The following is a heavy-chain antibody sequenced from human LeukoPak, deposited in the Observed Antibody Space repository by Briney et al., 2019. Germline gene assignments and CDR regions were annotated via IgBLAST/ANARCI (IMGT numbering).Heavy chain of an antibody. CDR1: VFTFSSYS. V-gene: IGHV3-30-3*01. CDR3: AREYYYDSSGYFPLDY. CDR2: ISYDGSNK. Sequence: GGSLRLSCAASVFTFSSYSMHWVRQAPGKGLEWVAVISYDGSNKYYADSVKGRFTISRDNSKNTLYLQMNSLRAEDTAVYYCAREYYYDSSGYFPLDYWGQGTLVTVSS. J-gene: IGHJ4*02. D-gene: IGHD3-22*01.